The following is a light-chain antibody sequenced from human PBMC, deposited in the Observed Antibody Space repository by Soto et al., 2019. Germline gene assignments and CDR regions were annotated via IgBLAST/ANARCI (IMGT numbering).Light chain of an antibody. Sequence: QSALTQPRSVSGSPGHSVTISCTGTSSDVGAYNYVSWYQHHPGKAPKLIIYDVNKRPSGVPDRFSGSKSGNTASLTISWLRAEDEADYYCSSYTRQYTPSYVFGAGTKLTVL. V-gene: IGLV2-11*01. J-gene: IGLJ1*01. CDR3: SSYTRQYTPSYV. CDR1: SSDVGAYNY. CDR2: DVN.